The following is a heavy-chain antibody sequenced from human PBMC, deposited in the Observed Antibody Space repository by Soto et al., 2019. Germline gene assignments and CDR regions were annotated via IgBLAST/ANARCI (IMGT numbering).Heavy chain of an antibody. CDR2: INPNSGGT. V-gene: IGHV1-2*02. CDR1: GYAFTGYY. D-gene: IGHD3-9*01. J-gene: IGHJ4*02. CDR3: ASHGIGLRYFPFDY. Sequence: ASVKVSCKASGYAFTGYYMHWVRQAPGQGLEWMGWINPNSGGTNYAQKFQGRVTMTRDTSISTAYMELSRLRSDDTAVYYCASHGIGLRYFPFDYWGQGTLVTVSS.